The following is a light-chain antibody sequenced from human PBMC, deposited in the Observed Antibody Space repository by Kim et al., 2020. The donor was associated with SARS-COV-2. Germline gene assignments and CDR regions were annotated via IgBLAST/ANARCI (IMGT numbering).Light chain of an antibody. CDR3: QQYDSHPYT. CDR1: QSVSSW. V-gene: IGKV1-5*03. Sequence: DIQMTQSPSTLSASVGDRVTITCRASQSVSSWLAWYQQKPGKAPKRLIYKASTLEGGVPSRFSGRGSGTEFTLTINSLQPDDFATYSCQQYDSHPYTFGQGTMLDI. J-gene: IGKJ2*01. CDR2: KAS.